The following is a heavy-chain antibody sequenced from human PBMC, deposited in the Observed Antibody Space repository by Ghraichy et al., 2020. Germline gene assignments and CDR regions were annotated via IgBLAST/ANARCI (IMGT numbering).Heavy chain of an antibody. V-gene: IGHV1-18*01. CDR3: ARAGIVVVPAENAFDI. Sequence: ASVKVSCKASGYTFTSYGISWVRQAPGQGLEWMGWISVYNGNTNYAQKLQGRVTMTTDISTSTAYMELRSLRSDDTAVYYCARAGIVVVPAENAFDILGQGTMVTVSS. CDR1: GYTFTSYG. J-gene: IGHJ3*02. CDR2: ISVYNGNT. D-gene: IGHD2-2*01.